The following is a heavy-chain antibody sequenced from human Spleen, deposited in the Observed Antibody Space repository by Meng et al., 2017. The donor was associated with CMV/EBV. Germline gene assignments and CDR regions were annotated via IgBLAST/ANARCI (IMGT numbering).Heavy chain of an antibody. J-gene: IGHJ5*02. CDR1: GWSFSNYY. V-gene: IGHV4-34*01. Sequence: QVALTQWGAGPLKPSETLALTFGCYGWSFSNYYWSWIRQSPGKGLEWIGEIHPSGSTYYNPSLNSRVTMSVDTSKNQFSLNLRSVTAADTAVYYCSRGADAYKSGRSWGQGTLVTVSS. CDR2: IHPSGST. CDR3: SRGADAYKSGRS. D-gene: IGHD5-24*01.